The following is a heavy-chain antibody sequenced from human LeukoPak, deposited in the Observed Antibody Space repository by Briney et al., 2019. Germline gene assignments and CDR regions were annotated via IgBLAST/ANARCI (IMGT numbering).Heavy chain of an antibody. Sequence: SETLSLTCTVSGGSISSYYWSWIRQPPGKGLEWIGYIYNSGSTKYNPSLESRVTISLDTSKNQFSLRLSSVTAADTAVYFCARHNYYDSSGFYTNHFDYWGQGTLVTVSS. V-gene: IGHV4-59*01. D-gene: IGHD3-22*01. J-gene: IGHJ4*02. CDR3: ARHNYYDSSGFYTNHFDY. CDR2: IYNSGST. CDR1: GGSISSYY.